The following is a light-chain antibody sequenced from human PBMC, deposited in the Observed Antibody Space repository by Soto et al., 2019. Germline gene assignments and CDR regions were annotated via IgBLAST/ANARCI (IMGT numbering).Light chain of an antibody. CDR1: QSVLYSSNNKNY. Sequence: DIVMTQSPDSLAVSLGERATINCKSSQSVLYSSNNKNYLAWYQQKPGQPPKLLIYWASTRESGVPDRFSGSGSGTDFTLTISSLQAEDVAVYYCQQLFTYPPTFGPGTKVDIK. CDR2: WAS. CDR3: QQLFTYPPT. J-gene: IGKJ3*01. V-gene: IGKV4-1*01.